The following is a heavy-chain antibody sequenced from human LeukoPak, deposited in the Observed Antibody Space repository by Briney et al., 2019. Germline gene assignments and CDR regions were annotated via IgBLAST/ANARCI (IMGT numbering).Heavy chain of an antibody. D-gene: IGHD3-3*01. CDR1: GFTFSGSA. J-gene: IGHJ6*03. CDR3: TWTTIFWDYYMDV. Sequence: GGSLRLSCAASGFTFSGSAMHWVRQASGKGLEWVGRIRSKANSYATAYAASVKGRFTISRDDSKNTAYLQMNSLKTEDTAVYYCTWTTIFWDYYMDVWGKGTTVTVSS. CDR2: IRSKANSYAT. V-gene: IGHV3-73*01.